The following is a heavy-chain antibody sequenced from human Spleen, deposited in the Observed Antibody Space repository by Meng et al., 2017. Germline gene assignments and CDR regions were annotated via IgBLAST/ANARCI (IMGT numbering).Heavy chain of an antibody. J-gene: IGHJ5*02. CDR2: IYHGDSDN. Sequence: GEALKISCQGSGYSFTSYWIGWVRQMPGKGLEWMGIIYHGDSDNRYSPAFQGQGTITADKSISTAYLQWRSLKASDTAMDYCARVLDSYGDNGFAPWGQGTMVTVSS. CDR3: ARVLDSYGDNGFAP. CDR1: GYSFTSYW. D-gene: IGHD5-18*01. V-gene: IGHV5-51*01.